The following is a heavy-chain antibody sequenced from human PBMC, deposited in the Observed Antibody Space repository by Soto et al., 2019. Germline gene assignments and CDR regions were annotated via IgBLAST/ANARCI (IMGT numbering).Heavy chain of an antibody. V-gene: IGHV4-30-4*01. J-gene: IGHJ6*02. CDR3: ARDSRTPSGGMDV. CDR1: GGYINSADHH. CDR2: IYYSAST. Sequence: SETLSLTCTASGGYINSADHHWTWIRQSPGKGLEWIGAIYYSASTYYNPSLVSRVRISIDTSKNQFSLELTSVTAADTAVYYCARDSRTPSGGMDVWGQGTTVTVSS.